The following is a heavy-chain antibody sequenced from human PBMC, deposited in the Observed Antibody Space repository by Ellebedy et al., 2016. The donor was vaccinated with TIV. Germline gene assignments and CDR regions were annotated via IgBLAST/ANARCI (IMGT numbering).Heavy chain of an antibody. D-gene: IGHD5-24*01. CDR3: ARGEGWIDN. J-gene: IGHJ4*02. CDR2: IDEDGSEK. Sequence: GESLKISXAASGFTVNTNYMSWVRQAPGKGLEWVANIDEDGSEKYYVDSVKGRFTISRDNAKNSLYLQMNSLRAEDTAVYFCARGEGWIDNWGQGTLVTVSS. V-gene: IGHV3-7*04. CDR1: GFTVNTNY.